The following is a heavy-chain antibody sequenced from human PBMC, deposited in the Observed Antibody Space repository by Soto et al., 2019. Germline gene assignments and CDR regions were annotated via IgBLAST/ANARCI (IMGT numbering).Heavy chain of an antibody. J-gene: IGHJ6*02. D-gene: IGHD3-10*01. CDR1: GGSISSYY. CDR2: IYYSGST. V-gene: IGHV4-59*01. Sequence: TSETLSLTCTVSGGSISSYYWSWIRQPPGKGLEWIGYIYYSGSTNYNPSLKSRVTISVDTSKNQFSLKLSSVTAADTAVYYCARDPGVSGSYYTRGYYYYGMDVWGQGTTVTVSS. CDR3: ARDPGVSGSYYTRGYYYYGMDV.